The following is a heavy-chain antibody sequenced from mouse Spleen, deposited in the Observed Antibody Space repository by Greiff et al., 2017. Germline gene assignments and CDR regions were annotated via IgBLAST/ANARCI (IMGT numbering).Heavy chain of an antibody. CDR1: GYTFTSYW. CDR3: ARFTTMVPLDAMDY. D-gene: IGHD1-1*02. CDR2: INPSSGYT. Sequence: VQLQQSGAELAKPGASVKLSCKASGYTFTSYWMHWVKQRPGQGLEWIGYINPSSGYTKYNQKFKDKATFTADTSSNTAYMQLSSLTTEDSAIYYCARFTTMVPLDAMDYWGQGTSVTVSS. V-gene: IGHV1-7*01. J-gene: IGHJ4*01.